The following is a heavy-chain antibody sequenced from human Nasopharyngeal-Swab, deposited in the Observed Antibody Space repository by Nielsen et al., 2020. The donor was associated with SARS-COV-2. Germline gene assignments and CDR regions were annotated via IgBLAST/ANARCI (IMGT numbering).Heavy chain of an antibody. CDR3: ARAPIVVVITHFDY. CDR1: GGSISSGGYY. Sequence: LRLSCTVSGGSISSGGYYWSWIRQPPGKGLEWIGYIYYSGSTYYNPSLKSRVTISVDTSKNQFSLKLSSVTAADTAVYYCARAPIVVVITHFDYWGQGTLVTVSS. J-gene: IGHJ4*02. D-gene: IGHD3-22*01. CDR2: IYYSGST. V-gene: IGHV4-31*03.